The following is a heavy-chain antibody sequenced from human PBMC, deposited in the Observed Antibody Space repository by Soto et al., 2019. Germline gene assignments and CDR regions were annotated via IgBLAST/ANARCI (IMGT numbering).Heavy chain of an antibody. CDR1: GYRFTNYW. CDR3: ARPDRDRNFDRPHSDAFDI. Sequence: GESLKISCNGSGYRFTNYWIGWVRQIPGKGLEWMGVIFPGDSDTRYSPSFQGQVTISADKSINTAYLQWSRLKASDTAMYYCARPDRDRNFDRPHSDAFDIWGQGKMVTVSS. D-gene: IGHD3-9*01. CDR2: IFPGDSDT. V-gene: IGHV5-51*01. J-gene: IGHJ3*02.